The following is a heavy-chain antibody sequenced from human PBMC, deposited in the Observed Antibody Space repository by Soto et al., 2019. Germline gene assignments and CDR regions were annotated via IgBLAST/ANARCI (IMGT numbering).Heavy chain of an antibody. V-gene: IGHV3-33*01. J-gene: IGHJ3*02. Sequence: QVQLVESGGGVVQPGRSLRLSCAASGFTFSSYGMHWVRQAPGKGLEWVAVIWYDGSNKYYADSVKGRFTISRDNSKNTLYLQMNSLRAEDTAVYYCARALGYYDAFDIWGQGTMVPVSS. CDR1: GFTFSSYG. CDR3: ARALGYYDAFDI. CDR2: IWYDGSNK. D-gene: IGHD2-15*01.